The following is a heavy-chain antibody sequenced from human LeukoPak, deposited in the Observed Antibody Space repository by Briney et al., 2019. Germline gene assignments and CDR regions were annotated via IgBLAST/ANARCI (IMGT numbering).Heavy chain of an antibody. D-gene: IGHD3-22*01. V-gene: IGHV3-48*03. Sequence: GGSLRLSCAASGFTFSSYEMNWVRQAPGKGLEWVSYISSSGSTIYYADSVKGRFTISRDNAKNSLYLQMNSLRAEDTAVYYCAGAGKWFLYYFDYWGQGTLVTVSS. CDR3: AGAGKWFLYYFDY. CDR1: GFTFSSYE. CDR2: ISSSGSTI. J-gene: IGHJ4*02.